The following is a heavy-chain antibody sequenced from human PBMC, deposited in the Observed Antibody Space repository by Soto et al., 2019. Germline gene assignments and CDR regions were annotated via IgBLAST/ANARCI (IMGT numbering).Heavy chain of an antibody. D-gene: IGHD4-4*01. CDR3: ARTYSADAFDI. Sequence: QLQLQESGPGLVKPSETLSLTCTVSGGSISSSSYYWGWIRQPPGKGLEWIGSIYYSGSTYYNPSLKSRVTISVDTSKNQFSLKLSSVTAADTAVYYCARTYSADAFDIWGQGTMVTVSS. CDR1: GGSISSSSYY. J-gene: IGHJ3*02. CDR2: IYYSGST. V-gene: IGHV4-39*01.